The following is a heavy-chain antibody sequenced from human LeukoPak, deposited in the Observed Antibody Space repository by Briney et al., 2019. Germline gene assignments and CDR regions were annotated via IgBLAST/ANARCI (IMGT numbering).Heavy chain of an antibody. J-gene: IGHJ4*02. Sequence: GGSLRLSCAASGFTFSSYEMNWVRQAPGKGLEWVSYISSSGSTIYYADSVKGRFTISRDNAKNSLYLQMNSLRAEDTAVYYCARVRWGGLYYFDYWGQGTLVTVSS. D-gene: IGHD3-16*01. V-gene: IGHV3-48*03. CDR3: ARVRWGGLYYFDY. CDR2: ISSSGSTI. CDR1: GFTFSSYE.